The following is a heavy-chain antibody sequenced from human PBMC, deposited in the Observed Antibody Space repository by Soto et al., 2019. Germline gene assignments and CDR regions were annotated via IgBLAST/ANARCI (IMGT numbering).Heavy chain of an antibody. CDR2: MNPNSGNT. Sequence: QVQLVQSGAEVKKPGASVKVSCKASGYTFTSYDINWVRQATGQGLEWMGWMNPNSGNTGYAQKFQGRVTMTRNTSISTAYMELSSLRSEDTAVYYCARVTGTTHYYYYYGMDVWGQGTTVTVSS. V-gene: IGHV1-8*01. CDR1: GYTFTSYD. CDR3: ARVTGTTHYYYYYGMDV. D-gene: IGHD1-7*01. J-gene: IGHJ6*02.